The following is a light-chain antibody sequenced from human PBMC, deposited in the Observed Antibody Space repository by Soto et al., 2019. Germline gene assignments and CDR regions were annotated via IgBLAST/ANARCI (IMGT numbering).Light chain of an antibody. J-gene: IGLJ2*01. Sequence: QSVLTQSPSASASLGASVKLTCTLSSGHSNYAIAWHQQQSEKGPRYLMKLNSDGSHSKGDGIPDRFSGSSSGAERYLTISRLQSEAEADYYCQTWGSGIVVFGGGTKLTVL. CDR2: LNSDGSH. CDR3: QTWGSGIVV. V-gene: IGLV4-69*01. CDR1: SGHSNYA.